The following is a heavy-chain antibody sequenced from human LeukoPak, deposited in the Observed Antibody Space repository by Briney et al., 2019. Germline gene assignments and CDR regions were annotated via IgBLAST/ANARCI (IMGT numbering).Heavy chain of an antibody. J-gene: IGHJ5*02. Sequence: SETLSLTCTVSGDSVSNNNYFWGWIRQPPGKGLEWIGSTYYRGTTYYNPSVESRVTISADTSTTQLSVKLSSVTAADTAVYYCARHAPGDIVVQIPAPTRWFDPWGQGTLVTVSS. V-gene: IGHV4-39*01. CDR3: ARHAPGDIVVQIPAPTRWFDP. D-gene: IGHD2-15*01. CDR1: GDSVSNNNYF. CDR2: TYYRGTT.